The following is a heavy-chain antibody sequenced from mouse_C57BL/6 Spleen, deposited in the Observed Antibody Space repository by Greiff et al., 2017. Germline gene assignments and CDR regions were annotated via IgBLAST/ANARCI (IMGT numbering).Heavy chain of an antibody. CDR3: AGYYYYADFAY. J-gene: IGHJ3*01. V-gene: IGHV1-64*01. D-gene: IGHD1-1*01. CDR2: IHPNSGST. Sequence: QVQLQQPGAELVKPGASVKLSCKASGYTFTSYWMRWVKQRPGQGLEWIGMIHPNSGSTNYNEKFKSKATLTVDKSSSTAYMQLSSLTSEDSAVYYCAGYYYYADFAYWGQGTLVTVSA. CDR1: GYTFTSYW.